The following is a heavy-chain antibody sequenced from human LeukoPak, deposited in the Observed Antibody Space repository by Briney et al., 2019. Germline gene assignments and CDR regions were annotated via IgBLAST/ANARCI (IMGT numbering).Heavy chain of an antibody. Sequence: SGTLSLTCAVSGASIDSHSWWSWVRQPPGKGLEWIGEIYHSGGANYKPSLKSRVTMSVDTSKNHFSLKLTSVTAADTAVYYCARESSGYSQNFDYWGQGTLVTVSS. CDR3: ARESSGYSQNFDY. CDR2: IYHSGGA. CDR1: GASIDSHSW. D-gene: IGHD6-25*01. J-gene: IGHJ4*02. V-gene: IGHV4-4*02.